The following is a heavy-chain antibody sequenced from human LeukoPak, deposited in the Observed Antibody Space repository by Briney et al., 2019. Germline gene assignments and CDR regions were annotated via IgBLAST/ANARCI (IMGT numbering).Heavy chain of an antibody. D-gene: IGHD4-17*01. Sequence: SETLSLTCAVYGGSFSGYYWIWIRQPPGKGLEWVGEINHSGSTNYNPSLKSRVTISVDTSKNQFSLKLSSVTAADTAVYYCARGRPNDYGDYFYYYGMDVWGQGTTVTVSS. CDR1: GGSFSGYY. CDR3: ARGRPNDYGDYFYYYGMDV. J-gene: IGHJ6*02. V-gene: IGHV4-34*01. CDR2: INHSGST.